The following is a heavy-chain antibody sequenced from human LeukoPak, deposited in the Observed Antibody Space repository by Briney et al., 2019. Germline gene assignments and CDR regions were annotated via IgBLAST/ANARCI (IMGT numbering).Heavy chain of an antibody. CDR2: ISYDGSNK. D-gene: IGHD3-10*01. CDR3: AKDFFEVRGVTNLYYFDY. Sequence: PGGSLRLSCAASGFTFSDYYMSWIRQAPGKGLEWVAVISYDGSNKYYADSVKGRFTISRDNSKNTLYLQMNSLRAEDTAVYYCAKDFFEVRGVTNLYYFDYWGQGTLVTVSS. V-gene: IGHV3-30*18. J-gene: IGHJ4*02. CDR1: GFTFSDYY.